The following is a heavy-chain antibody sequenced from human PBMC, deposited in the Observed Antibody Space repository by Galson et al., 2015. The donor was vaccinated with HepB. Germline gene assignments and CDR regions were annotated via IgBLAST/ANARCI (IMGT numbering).Heavy chain of an antibody. J-gene: IGHJ6*02. CDR3: ARDRVVVAATRLAYYYYGMDV. D-gene: IGHD2-15*01. CDR2: ISYDGSNK. Sequence: SLRLSCAASGFTFSSYAMHWVRQAPGEGLEWVAVISYDGSNKYYADSVKGRFTISRDNSKNTLYLQMNSLRAEDTAVYYCARDRVVVAATRLAYYYYGMDVWGQGTTVTVSS. V-gene: IGHV3-30-3*01. CDR1: GFTFSSYA.